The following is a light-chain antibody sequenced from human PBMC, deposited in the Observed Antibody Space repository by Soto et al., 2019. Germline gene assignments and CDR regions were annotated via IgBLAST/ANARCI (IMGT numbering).Light chain of an antibody. CDR1: SRDVGGYKY. CDR3: SSYAGSNNLYV. CDR2: EVT. Sequence: QAVLTEPRSGAGSPGQAVTNSCTGNSRDVGGYKYVSWYQQHPGKAPKLMIYEVTKRPSGVPHRFSGSKSGTAASLTVSGLQAEDEADYYCSSYAGSNNLYVFGTGTKVTVL. J-gene: IGLJ1*01. V-gene: IGLV2-8*01.